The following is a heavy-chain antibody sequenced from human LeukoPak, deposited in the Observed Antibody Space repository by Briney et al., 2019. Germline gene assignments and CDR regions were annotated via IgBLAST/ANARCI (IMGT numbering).Heavy chain of an antibody. CDR1: GYTFTSYY. D-gene: IGHD3-10*01. Sequence: ASVKVSCKASGYTFTSYYMHWVRQAPGQGLEWMGIINPSGGSTNYAQKSQGRVTMTRDTSTSTVYMELSSLRSEDTAVYYCARDFTMVRGVTGTFDYWGQGTLDTVSS. V-gene: IGHV1-46*01. CDR3: ARDFTMVRGVTGTFDY. J-gene: IGHJ4*02. CDR2: INPSGGST.